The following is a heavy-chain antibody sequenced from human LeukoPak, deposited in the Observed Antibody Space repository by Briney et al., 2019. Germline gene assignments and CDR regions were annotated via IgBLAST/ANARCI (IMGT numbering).Heavy chain of an antibody. Sequence: GGSLRLSCAASGFTFSSYSVNWVRQAPGKGLEWVSYISSSSSTIYYADSVKGRFTISRDNTKNSLYLQMNSLRAEDTAVYYCAKYGSGSYYLGLHWGQGTLVTVSS. J-gene: IGHJ4*02. V-gene: IGHV3-48*04. CDR3: AKYGSGSYYLGLH. CDR2: ISSSSSTI. D-gene: IGHD3-10*01. CDR1: GFTFSSYS.